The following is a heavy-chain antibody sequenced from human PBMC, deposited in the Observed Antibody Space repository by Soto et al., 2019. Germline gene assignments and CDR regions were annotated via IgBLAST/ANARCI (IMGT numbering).Heavy chain of an antibody. Sequence: SQTLSLTCAISGDSVSSNSAAWNWIRQYPSRGLEWLGRTYYRSKWYNDYAVSVKSRITINPDTSKTQFSLQLNSVTPEATAVYYCARAVGEYRSSPNWFDPWGQGTLVTVSS. CDR2: TYYRSKWYN. CDR1: GDSVSSNSAA. V-gene: IGHV6-1*01. D-gene: IGHD6-6*01. CDR3: ARAVGEYRSSPNWFDP. J-gene: IGHJ5*02.